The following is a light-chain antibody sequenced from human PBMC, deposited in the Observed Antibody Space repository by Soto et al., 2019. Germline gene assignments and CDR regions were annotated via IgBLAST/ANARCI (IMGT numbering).Light chain of an antibody. CDR3: QQSYSTPYT. J-gene: IGKJ2*01. V-gene: IGKV1-39*01. CDR2: AAS. Sequence: DIQMTQSPSSLSASVGDRVTITCRASQSTSSYLNWYQQKPGKAPKLLIYAASSLQSGVPSRLSGSGSGTDFTLTISSLQHEDFETYYCQQSYSTPYTFGQGTKVDIK. CDR1: QSTSSY.